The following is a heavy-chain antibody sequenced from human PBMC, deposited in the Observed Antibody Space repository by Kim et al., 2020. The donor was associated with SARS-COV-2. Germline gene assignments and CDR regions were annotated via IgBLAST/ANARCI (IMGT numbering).Heavy chain of an antibody. Sequence: GGSLRLSCAASGFSFRSYGMHWVRQAPGKGLEWVAAIGPDGTKTYYADSDSVKGRFTISRDNSKKTLYLQMSSLRAEDSALYFCARDSDTSGYYWYFDLWGRGTLVTVSS. V-gene: IGHV3-33*01. CDR1: GFSFRSYG. D-gene: IGHD3-22*01. J-gene: IGHJ2*01. CDR2: IGPDGTKT. CDR3: ARDSDTSGYYWYFDL.